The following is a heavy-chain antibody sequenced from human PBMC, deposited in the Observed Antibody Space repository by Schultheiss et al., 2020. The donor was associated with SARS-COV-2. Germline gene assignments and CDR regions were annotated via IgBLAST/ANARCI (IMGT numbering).Heavy chain of an antibody. CDR1: GGSFSGYY. CDR2: IYHSGST. Sequence: SETLSLTCAVYGGSFSGYYWSWIRQPPGKGLEWIGSIYHSGSTYYNPSLKSRVTISVDTSKNQFSLKLSSVTAADTAVYFCARSLLQWFDPWGQGTLVTVSS. D-gene: IGHD3-22*01. CDR3: ARSLLQWFDP. J-gene: IGHJ5*02. V-gene: IGHV4-34*01.